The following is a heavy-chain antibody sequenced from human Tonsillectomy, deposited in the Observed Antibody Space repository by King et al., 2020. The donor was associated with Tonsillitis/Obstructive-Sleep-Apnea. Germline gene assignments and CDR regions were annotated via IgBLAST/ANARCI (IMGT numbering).Heavy chain of an antibody. V-gene: IGHV2-5*02. J-gene: IGHJ4*02. Sequence: QITLKESGPTLVKPTQTLTLTCTFSGFSLTTSGVGVGWIRQPPGKALEWLALIYWDDDNHYSPSLKNRLTITKDTSKNQVVLTMTNMDPVDTATYYCAHRPSPITIVRGVLDYFDYWGQGTLVTVSS. CDR3: AHRPSPITIVRGVLDYFDY. CDR1: GFSLTTSGVG. D-gene: IGHD3-10*01. CDR2: IYWDDDN.